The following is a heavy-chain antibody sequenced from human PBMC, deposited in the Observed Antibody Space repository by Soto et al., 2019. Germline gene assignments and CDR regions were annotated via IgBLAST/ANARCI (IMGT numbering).Heavy chain of an antibody. CDR3: ARELDRYFDY. CDR1: GYFISSGSY. V-gene: IGHV4-38-2*02. J-gene: IGHJ4*02. Sequence: SETLSLTCAVSGYFISSGSYWGWIRQPPGKGLEWIGSIYHSGSTYYNASLKSRVTISVDTSKNQFSLKLNSVTATDTAIYYCARELDRYFDYWGQGTLVTAPQ. CDR2: IYHSGST. D-gene: IGHD1-1*01.